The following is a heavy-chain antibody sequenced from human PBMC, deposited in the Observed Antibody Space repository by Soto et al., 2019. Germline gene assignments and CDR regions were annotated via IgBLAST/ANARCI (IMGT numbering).Heavy chain of an antibody. V-gene: IGHV4-31*01. Sequence: QVQLQESGPGLVKPSQTLSLTCTVSGGSISSSGYNWSWIRQHPGKGLEWIGYIYYSGSTYYNPSLKGPVTIPVDTSQNQFALKLSSVTAADTAGYFCARYGSGSYYPTTFDYWGQGTLGTVSS. CDR3: ARYGSGSYYPTTFDY. CDR1: GGSISSSGYN. D-gene: IGHD3-10*01. CDR2: IYYSGST. J-gene: IGHJ4*02.